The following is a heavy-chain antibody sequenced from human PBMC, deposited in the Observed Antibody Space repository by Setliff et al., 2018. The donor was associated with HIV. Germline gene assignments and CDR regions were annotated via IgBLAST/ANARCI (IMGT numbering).Heavy chain of an antibody. Sequence: SETLSLTCAVYGESFSDYYWSWIRQPPGKGLEWIGEITHSGSTNYNPSLKSRVTISVDTSKNQFSLKLTSVTAADTAVYYCARGRDYVWGSYRPRRYYYYNMDVWGKGTTVTVS. V-gene: IGHV4-34*01. CDR1: GESFSDYY. J-gene: IGHJ6*03. CDR3: ARGRDYVWGSYRPRRYYYYNMDV. CDR2: ITHSGST. D-gene: IGHD3-16*02.